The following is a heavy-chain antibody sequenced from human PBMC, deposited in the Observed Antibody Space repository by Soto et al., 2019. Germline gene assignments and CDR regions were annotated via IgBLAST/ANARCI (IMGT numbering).Heavy chain of an antibody. Sequence: PGGSLRLSCAASGFTFSSYWMSWARQAPGKGLEWVANIKQDGSEKYYVDSVKGRFTISRDNAKNSLYLQMNSLRAEDTAVYYCAREAITMVRGVIITDPYYYYGMDVWGQGTTVTVSS. CDR3: AREAITMVRGVIITDPYYYYGMDV. CDR2: IKQDGSEK. V-gene: IGHV3-7*01. CDR1: GFTFSSYW. J-gene: IGHJ6*02. D-gene: IGHD3-10*01.